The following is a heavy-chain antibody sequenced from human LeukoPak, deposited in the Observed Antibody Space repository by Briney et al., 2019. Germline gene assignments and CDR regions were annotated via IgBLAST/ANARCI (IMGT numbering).Heavy chain of an antibody. CDR2: IWYDGSDK. CDR3: ARRVQYYFDY. J-gene: IGHJ4*02. V-gene: IGHV3-33*01. CDR1: GFIFSNYD. Sequence: GGSLRLSCAASGFIFSNYDMHWVHQAPGKGLEWVAVIWYDGSDKHYADSVQGRFTISRDNSKNSLYLQMNSLRAEDTALYYCARRVQYYFDYWGQGTLVTVSS.